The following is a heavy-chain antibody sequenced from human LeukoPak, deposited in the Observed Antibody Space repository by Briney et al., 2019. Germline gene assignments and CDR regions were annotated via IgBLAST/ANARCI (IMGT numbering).Heavy chain of an antibody. V-gene: IGHV3-21*01. J-gene: IGHJ3*02. CDR2: ISSSSSYI. Sequence: GGSLRLSCAASGFTFSSYSMNWVRQAPGKGLEWVSSISSSSSYIYYADSVKGRFTIPRDNAKNSLYLQMNSLRAEDTAVYYCARGGGGSSDAFDIWGQGTMVTVSS. D-gene: IGHD3-16*01. CDR3: ARGGGGSSDAFDI. CDR1: GFTFSSYS.